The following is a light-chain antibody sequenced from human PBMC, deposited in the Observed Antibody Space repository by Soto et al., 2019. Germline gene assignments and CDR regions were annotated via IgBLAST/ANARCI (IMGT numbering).Light chain of an antibody. J-gene: IGKJ5*01. CDR3: QQTHAVPLT. Sequence: DVQMTQNTSSLSASVGDRVTIACRASRPIGNYLNWYQQKPGEAPKVLIFAASSLRSGVPSRFSGSGYGTDFTLTINNLHPEDSATYYCQQTHAVPLTFGQGTRLEIK. CDR2: AAS. V-gene: IGKV1-39*01. CDR1: RPIGNY.